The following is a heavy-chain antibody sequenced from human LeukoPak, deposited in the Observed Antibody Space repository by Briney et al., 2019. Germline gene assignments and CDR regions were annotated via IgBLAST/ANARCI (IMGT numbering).Heavy chain of an antibody. J-gene: IGHJ4*02. CDR1: GFTFSSYS. CDR3: ARGVPSFPIEAPDY. V-gene: IGHV3-21*01. D-gene: IGHD2-15*01. Sequence: GGSLRLSCAASGFTFSSYSMNWVRRAPGKGLEWVSSISSSSSYIYYADSVKGRFTISRDNAKNSLYLQMNSLRAEDTAVYYCARGVPSFPIEAPDYWGQGTLVTVSS. CDR2: ISSSSSYI.